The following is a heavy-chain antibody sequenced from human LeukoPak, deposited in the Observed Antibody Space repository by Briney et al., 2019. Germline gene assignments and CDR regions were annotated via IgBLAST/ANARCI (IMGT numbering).Heavy chain of an antibody. V-gene: IGHV3-48*01. CDR3: ASASDTNFDY. Sequence: GGSLRLSCVASVFTFRVYNMNCVRQAPGKGREWVFYIIVSSVIIYNADSVKGRVTISPGKAKKSLYLQMNSLRAEDTAVYFSASASDTNFDYWGQESLLTVSS. J-gene: IGHJ4*02. CDR2: IIVSSVII. CDR1: VFTFRVYN.